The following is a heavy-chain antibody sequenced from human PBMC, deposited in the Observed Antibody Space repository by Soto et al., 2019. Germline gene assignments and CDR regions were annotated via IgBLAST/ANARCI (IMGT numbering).Heavy chain of an antibody. D-gene: IGHD4-4*01. V-gene: IGHV3-30-3*01. CDR3: ARDGSWQADYTSGWFVY. CDR2: ISYDGSNK. CDR1: CFTVSCYA. Sequence: GGSLRLSCAASCFTVSCYAMHWVRQAPGKGLEWVAVISYDGSNKYYADSVKGRFTISRDNSKNTLYLQMNSLRAEDTAVYYCARDGSWQADYTSGWFVYWGQGTLVTVSS. J-gene: IGHJ4*02.